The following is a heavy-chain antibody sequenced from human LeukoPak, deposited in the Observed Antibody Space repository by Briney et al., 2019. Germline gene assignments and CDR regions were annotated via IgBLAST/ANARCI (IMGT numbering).Heavy chain of an antibody. CDR1: GYTFTGYY. CDR3: ARAPQAHDFWSGYPDY. Sequence: GASVTVSCKASGYTFTGYYMHWVRQAPGQGLEWMGWINPNSGGTNYAQKFQGRVTMTRDTSISTAYMELSRLRSDDTAVYYCARAPQAHDFWSGYPDYWGQGTLVTVSS. CDR2: INPNSGGT. V-gene: IGHV1-2*02. J-gene: IGHJ4*02. D-gene: IGHD3-3*01.